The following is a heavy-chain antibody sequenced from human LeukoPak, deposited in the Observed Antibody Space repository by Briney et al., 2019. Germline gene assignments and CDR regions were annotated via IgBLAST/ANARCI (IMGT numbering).Heavy chain of an antibody. CDR3: ARVGYSSGWYSGFDY. Sequence: GSLRLSCAASGFTFSSYWMSWVRQAPGKGLEWVANIKQDGSEKYYADSVKGRFTISRDNAKNSLYLQMNSLRAEDTAVYYCARVGYSSGWYSGFDYWRQGTLVTVSS. J-gene: IGHJ4*02. CDR2: IKQDGSEK. V-gene: IGHV3-7*01. D-gene: IGHD6-19*01. CDR1: GFTFSSYW.